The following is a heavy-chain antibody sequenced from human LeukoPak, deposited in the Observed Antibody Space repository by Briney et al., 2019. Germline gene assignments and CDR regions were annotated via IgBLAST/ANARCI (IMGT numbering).Heavy chain of an antibody. J-gene: IGHJ4*02. CDR2: MFYTGST. D-gene: IGHD4-17*01. Sequence: SETLSLTCTVSGGSIRSSSYFWGWIRQPPGKGLEWIGTMFYTGSTNYNPSLKSRVTISADTTKNQFSLKLTSVTAADTAVYFCARQPTYGDYSIDYWGQGTLVTVSS. CDR3: ARQPTYGDYSIDY. CDR1: GGSIRSSSYF. V-gene: IGHV4-39*01.